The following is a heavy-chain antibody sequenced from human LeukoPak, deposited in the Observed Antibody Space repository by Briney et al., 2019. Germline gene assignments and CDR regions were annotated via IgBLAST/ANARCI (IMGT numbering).Heavy chain of an antibody. J-gene: IGHJ4*02. Sequence: GGSLRLSCAASGFTLSSYAMHWVRQPAGKGLEWVSAIGTAGDTFYPGSVKGRFTISRENAKKSLFLQMNSLRAEDTAVYYCARQDTPHGNFDYWGQGTLVTVSS. D-gene: IGHD1-26*01. V-gene: IGHV3-13*01. CDR1: GFTLSSYA. CDR2: IGTAGDT. CDR3: ARQDTPHGNFDY.